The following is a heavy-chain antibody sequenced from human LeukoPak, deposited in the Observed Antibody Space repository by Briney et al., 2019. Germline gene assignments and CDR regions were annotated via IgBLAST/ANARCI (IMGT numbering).Heavy chain of an antibody. Sequence: ASVKVSCKASGYTFTNYDINWVRQATGQGLEWMGWMNPNSGNTGYAQKFQGRVTITRNSSISTAYMELSSLRSEDTAVYYCARPGGNSQGFDYWGQGTLVTVSS. CDR1: GYTFTNYD. CDR3: ARPGGNSQGFDY. V-gene: IGHV1-8*03. D-gene: IGHD3-16*01. CDR2: MNPNSGNT. J-gene: IGHJ4*02.